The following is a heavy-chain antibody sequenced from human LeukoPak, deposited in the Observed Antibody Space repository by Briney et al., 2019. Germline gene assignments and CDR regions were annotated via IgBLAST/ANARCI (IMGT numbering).Heavy chain of an antibody. CDR1: GGSFSGYY. D-gene: IGHD3-10*01. CDR3: ARHVGFITMVRGVINNNWFDP. V-gene: IGHV4-34*01. CDR2: INHSGST. Sequence: NPSETLSLTCAVYGGSFSGYYWSWIRQPPGKGLEWIGEINHSGSTNYNPSLKSRVTISVDTSKNQFSLKLSSVTAADTAVYYCARHVGFITMVRGVINNNWFDPWGQGTLVTVSS. J-gene: IGHJ5*02.